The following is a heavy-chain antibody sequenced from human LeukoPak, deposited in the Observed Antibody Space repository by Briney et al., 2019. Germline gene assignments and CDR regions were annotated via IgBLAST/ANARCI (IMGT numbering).Heavy chain of an antibody. CDR3: ASQYGRGDTTHAGDPEYYYYYMDV. J-gene: IGHJ6*03. CDR2: INPNSGGT. CDR1: GYTFAGYY. D-gene: IGHD2-21*01. V-gene: IGHV1-2*02. Sequence: GASVKVSCKASGYTFAGYYMHWVRQAPGQGLEWMGWINPNSGGTNYAQKFQGRVTMTRDTSISTAYMELSRLRSDDTAVYYCASQYGRGDTTHAGDPEYYYYYMDVWGKGTTVTVSS.